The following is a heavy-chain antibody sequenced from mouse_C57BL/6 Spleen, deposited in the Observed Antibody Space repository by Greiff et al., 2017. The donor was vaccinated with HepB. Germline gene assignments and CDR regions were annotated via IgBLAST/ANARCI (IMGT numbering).Heavy chain of an antibody. CDR3: ARGGYYYGSSPYAMDY. J-gene: IGHJ4*01. Sequence: EVQLVESGGDLVKPGGSLKLSCAASGFTFSSYGMSWVRQTPDKRLEWVATISSGGSYTYYPESVKGRFTISRDNAKNTLYLQMSSLKSEDTAMYYCARGGYYYGSSPYAMDYWGQGTSVTVSS. CDR2: ISSGGSYT. V-gene: IGHV5-6*01. D-gene: IGHD1-1*01. CDR1: GFTFSSYG.